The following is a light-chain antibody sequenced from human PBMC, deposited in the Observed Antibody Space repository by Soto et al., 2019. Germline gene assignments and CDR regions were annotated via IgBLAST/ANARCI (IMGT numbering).Light chain of an antibody. CDR2: EVS. CDR3: CSYAGSSTSLYV. Sequence: QSALTQPASVSGSPVQSITISCTGTSSDVGSYNLVSWYQQHPGKAPKLMIYEVSKRPSGVSNRFSGSKSGNAASLTISGLQAEDEADYYCCSYAGSSTSLYVFGTGTKVTVL. J-gene: IGLJ1*01. CDR1: SSDVGSYNL. V-gene: IGLV2-23*02.